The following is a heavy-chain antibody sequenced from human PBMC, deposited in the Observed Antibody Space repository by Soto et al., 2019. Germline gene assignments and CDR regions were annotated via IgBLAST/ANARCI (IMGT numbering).Heavy chain of an antibody. CDR3: GRLVSAAAHDY. D-gene: IGHD1-26*01. V-gene: IGHV3-7*04. J-gene: IGHJ4*02. Sequence: GGSLRLSCAASGFTFSSYWMSWVRQAPGKGLEWVANIKRDGTEIYYVDSVKGRFTISRDNAKNSLYLQMNSLRAEDTAVYYCGRLVSAAAHDYWGQGALVTVSS. CDR1: GFTFSSYW. CDR2: IKRDGTEI.